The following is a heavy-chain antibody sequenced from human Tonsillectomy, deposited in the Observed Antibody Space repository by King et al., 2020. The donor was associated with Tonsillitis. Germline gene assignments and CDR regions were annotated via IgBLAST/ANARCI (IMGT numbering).Heavy chain of an antibody. CDR3: ARGITMMGDDY. CDR1: GDSISSYH. D-gene: IGHD3-22*01. J-gene: IGHJ4*02. V-gene: IGHV4-59*01. CDR2: IYYSGST. Sequence: LQLQESGPGLVKPSETLSLTCTVSGDSISSYHWSWIRQPPGKGLEWIAYIYYSGSTNYNPSLKSRVTISVDTSKNQFSLKLSSVTAADTAVYYCARGITMMGDDYWGQGTLVTVSS.